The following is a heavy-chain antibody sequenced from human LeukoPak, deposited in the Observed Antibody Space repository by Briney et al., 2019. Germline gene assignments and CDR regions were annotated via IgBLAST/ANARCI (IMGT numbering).Heavy chain of an antibody. D-gene: IGHD2-2*01. CDR2: IYYSGST. V-gene: IGHV4-39*07. J-gene: IGHJ4*02. Sequence: SETLSLTCTVSGGSISSSSYYWGWIRQPPGKGLEWIGSIYYSGSTYYNPSLKSRVTISVDTSKNQLSLKLSSVTAADTAVYYCARGGVPAAISKYYFDYWGQGTLVTVSS. CDR1: GGSISSSSYY. CDR3: ARGGVPAAISKYYFDY.